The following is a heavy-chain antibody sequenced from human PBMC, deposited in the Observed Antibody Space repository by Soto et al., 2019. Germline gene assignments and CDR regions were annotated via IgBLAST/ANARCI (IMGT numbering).Heavy chain of an antibody. CDR3: AKDPLPYCSSTSCFAH. CDR2: ISGSGGST. Sequence: GGSLRLSCAASGFTFISYAMSWVRQAPGKGLEWVSDISGSGGSTYYADSVKGRFTISRDNSKNTLYLQMNSLRAEDTAVYYCAKDPLPYCSSTSCFAHWGQGTLVTVSS. J-gene: IGHJ5*02. CDR1: GFTFISYA. V-gene: IGHV3-23*01. D-gene: IGHD2-2*01.